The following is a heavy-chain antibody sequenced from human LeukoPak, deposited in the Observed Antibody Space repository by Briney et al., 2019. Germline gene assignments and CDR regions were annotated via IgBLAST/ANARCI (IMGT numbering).Heavy chain of an antibody. D-gene: IGHD5-24*01. Sequence: SVKVSCKASGGTFSSYAISWVRQAPGQGLEWMGGIIPIFGTANYAQKFRGRVTITTDESTSTAYMELSSLRSEDTAVYYCARAGRWLRKLKSGDWFDPWGQGTLVTVSS. V-gene: IGHV1-69*05. CDR3: ARAGRWLRKLKSGDWFDP. CDR1: GGTFSSYA. J-gene: IGHJ5*02. CDR2: IIPIFGTA.